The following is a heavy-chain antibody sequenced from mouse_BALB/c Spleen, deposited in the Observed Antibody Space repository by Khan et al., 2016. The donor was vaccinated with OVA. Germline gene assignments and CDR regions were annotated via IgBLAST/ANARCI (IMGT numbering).Heavy chain of an antibody. V-gene: IGHV1-18*01. Sequence: VQLKQSGPELVKPGASMKISCKASGYSFTDYTLNWVKQSHGKNLEWIGLINPYNGGTSYNPKLKGRATLTVEQSSRTAYIELLSLTSEDSAVYYCERSGYGGFAHWGQGTLVTVSA. CDR1: GYSFTDYT. J-gene: IGHJ3*01. CDR3: ERSGYGGFAH. CDR2: INPYNGGT. D-gene: IGHD1-2*01.